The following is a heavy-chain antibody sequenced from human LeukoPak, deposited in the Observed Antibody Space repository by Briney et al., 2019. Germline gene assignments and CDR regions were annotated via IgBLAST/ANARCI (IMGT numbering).Heavy chain of an antibody. CDR2: INPNSGGT. D-gene: IGHD1-26*01. CDR3: ARGRGSPYEEDAFDI. CDR1: GYTLTGYY. Sequence: ASVKVSCKASGYTLTGYYMHWVRQAPGQGLEWMGRINPNSGGTNYAQKFQGRVTMTRDTSISTAYMELSRLRSDDTAVYYCARGRGSPYEEDAFDIWGQGTMVTVSS. V-gene: IGHV1-2*06. J-gene: IGHJ3*02.